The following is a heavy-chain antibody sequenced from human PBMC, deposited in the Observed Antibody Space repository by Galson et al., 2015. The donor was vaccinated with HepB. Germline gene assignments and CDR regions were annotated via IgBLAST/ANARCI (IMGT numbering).Heavy chain of an antibody. J-gene: IGHJ4*02. CDR1: GYTFTSYG. V-gene: IGHV1-18*04. Sequence: SVKVSCKASGYTFTSYGISWVRQAPGQGLEWMGWISAYNGNTNYAQKLQGRVTMTTDTSTSTAYMELRSLRSDDTAVYYCARDPLVGATPSPFDYWGQGTLVTVSS. D-gene: IGHD1-26*01. CDR2: ISAYNGNT. CDR3: ARDPLVGATPSPFDY.